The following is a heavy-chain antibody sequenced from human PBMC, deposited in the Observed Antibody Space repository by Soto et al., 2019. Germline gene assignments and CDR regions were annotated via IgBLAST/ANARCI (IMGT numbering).Heavy chain of an antibody. J-gene: IGHJ1*01. D-gene: IGHD3-22*01. V-gene: IGHV4-30-4*01. CDR2: IHSSGSI. CDR1: GGSISSDDYY. CDR3: ARDLDGLHDDTSGPFPRPG. Sequence: SETLSLTCTVSGGSISSDDYYWSWIRQAPGRGLEWIGYIHSSGSIYYNPSLKSRATMSIDTAGNQFSLKVSSVTVADAAVYYCARDLDGLHDDTSGPFPRPGWGQGTLVTVSS.